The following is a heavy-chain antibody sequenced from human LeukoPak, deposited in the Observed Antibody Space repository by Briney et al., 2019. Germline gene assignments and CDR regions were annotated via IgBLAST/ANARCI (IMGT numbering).Heavy chain of an antibody. CDR1: GFTLNGYW. J-gene: IGHJ6*02. V-gene: IGHV3-74*01. D-gene: IGHD2-8*02. Sequence: PGGSLRLSCAASGFTLNGYWMHWVRQAPGEGLVWVSRSDPEGVRTDYAESVKGRFTTSRENAKNTLYLQMNSLRAEDTALYYCTRVQAGRSGLMDVWGRGTTVTVSS. CDR2: SDPEGVRT. CDR3: TRVQAGRSGLMDV.